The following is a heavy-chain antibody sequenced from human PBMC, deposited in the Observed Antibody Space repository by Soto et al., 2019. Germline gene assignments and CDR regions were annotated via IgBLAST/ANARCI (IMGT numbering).Heavy chain of an antibody. CDR1: GYSFTSYW. V-gene: IGHV5-51*01. CDR3: AVLGRPPSYYFDY. CDR2: IYPGDSDT. D-gene: IGHD2-2*01. Sequence: SLKISCKGSGYSFTSYWIGWVRQMPGKGLEWMGIIYPGDSDTRYSPSFQGQVTISADKSISTAYLQWSSLKASDTAMYYCAVLGRPPSYYFDYWGQGTLVTVSS. J-gene: IGHJ4*02.